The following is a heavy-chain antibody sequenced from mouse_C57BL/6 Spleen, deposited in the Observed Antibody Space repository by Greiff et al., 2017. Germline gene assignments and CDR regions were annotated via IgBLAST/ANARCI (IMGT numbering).Heavy chain of an antibody. J-gene: IGHJ2*01. V-gene: IGHV1-50*01. CDR3: ARSAQATDYFDY. CDR1: GYTFTSYW. CDR2: IDPSDSYT. D-gene: IGHD3-2*02. Sequence: VQLQQPGAELVKPGASVKLSCKASGYTFTSYWMQWVKQRPGQGLEWIGEIDPSDSYTNYNQKFKGKATLTVDTSSSTAYMQLSSLTSEDSAVYYCARSAQATDYFDYWGQGTTLTVSS.